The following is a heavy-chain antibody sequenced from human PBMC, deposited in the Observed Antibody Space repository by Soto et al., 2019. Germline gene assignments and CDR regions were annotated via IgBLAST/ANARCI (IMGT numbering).Heavy chain of an antibody. Sequence: ASVTVSCQASGYTFTSYGISWVRQAPGQGLEWMGWISAYNGNTNYAQKLQGRVTMTTDTSTSTAYMELRSLRSDDTAVYYCARDGSGHNYYYYMDVWGKGTTVTV. J-gene: IGHJ6*03. CDR2: ISAYNGNT. D-gene: IGHD2-2*03. CDR1: GYTFTSYG. V-gene: IGHV1-18*01. CDR3: ARDGSGHNYYYYMDV.